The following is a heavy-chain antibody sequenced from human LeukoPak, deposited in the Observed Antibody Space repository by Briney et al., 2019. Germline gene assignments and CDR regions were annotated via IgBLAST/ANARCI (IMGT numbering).Heavy chain of an antibody. CDR2: ISSSGSAI. V-gene: IGHV3-11*01. D-gene: IGHD3-16*01. Sequence: GGSLRLSCAASGFTFSDYYMSWIRQAPGKGLEWVSYISSSGSAIYYTDSVKGRFTISRDNAKNSLYLQMNSLRAEDTAVYYCAGGSFGGAVLHWGQGTLVTVSS. J-gene: IGHJ4*02. CDR3: AGGSFGGAVLH. CDR1: GFTFSDYY.